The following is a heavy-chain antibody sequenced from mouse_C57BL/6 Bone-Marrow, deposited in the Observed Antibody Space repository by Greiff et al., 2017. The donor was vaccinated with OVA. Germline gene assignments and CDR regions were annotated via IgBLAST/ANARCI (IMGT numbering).Heavy chain of an antibody. CDR1: GFNIKDDY. CDR2: IDPENGDT. J-gene: IGHJ1*03. CDR3: TSFLLPYFDV. V-gene: IGHV14-4*01. Sequence: EVQLQQSGAELVRPGASVKLSCTASGFNIKDDYMHWVKQRPEQGLEWIGWIDPENGDTEYASKFQGKATITADTSSNTAYLQLSSLTSEDTAVYYCTSFLLPYFDVWGTGTTVTVSS.